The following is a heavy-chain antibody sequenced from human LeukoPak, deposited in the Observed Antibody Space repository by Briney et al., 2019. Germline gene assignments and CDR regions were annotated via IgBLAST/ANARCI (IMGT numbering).Heavy chain of an antibody. D-gene: IGHD5-18*01. CDR3: ARELGDGGRGYLNWFDP. V-gene: IGHV4-59*01. Sequence: PSETLSLTCTVSGGSLSSYYWSWIRQPPGKGLEWIGYIYYSGSTNYNPSLKSRVTISVDTSKNQFSLKLSSVTAADTAVYYCARELGDGGRGYLNWFDPWGQGTLVTVSS. CDR1: GGSLSSYY. J-gene: IGHJ5*02. CDR2: IYYSGST.